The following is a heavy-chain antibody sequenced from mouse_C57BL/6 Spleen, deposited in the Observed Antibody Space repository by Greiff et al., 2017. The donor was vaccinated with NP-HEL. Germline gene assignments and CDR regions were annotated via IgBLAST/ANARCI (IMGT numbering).Heavy chain of an antibody. D-gene: IGHD2-3*01. CDR1: GYTFTSYW. CDR3: ARIYDGYYYYAMDY. V-gene: IGHV1-69*01. CDR2: IDPSDSYT. Sequence: VQLQQPGAELVMPGASVKLSCKASGYTFTSYWMHWVKQRPGQGLEWIGEIDPSDSYTNYNQKFKGKSTLTVDKSSSTAYMQLSSLTSEDSAVYYCARIYDGYYYYAMDYWGQGTSVTVSS. J-gene: IGHJ4*01.